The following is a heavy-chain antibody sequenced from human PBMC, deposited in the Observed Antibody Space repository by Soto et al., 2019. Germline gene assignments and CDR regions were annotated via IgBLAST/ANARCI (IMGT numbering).Heavy chain of an antibody. D-gene: IGHD1-7*01. CDR1: GFTFSSYS. Sequence: PGGSLRLSCAASGFTFSSYSMNWVRQAPGKGPEWVSSISSSSSYIYYADSVKGRFTISRDNAKNSLYLQMNSLRAEDTAVYYCARGKTIRGWNYVGWFDPWGQGTLVTVSS. CDR2: ISSSSSYI. J-gene: IGHJ5*02. CDR3: ARGKTIRGWNYVGWFDP. V-gene: IGHV3-21*01.